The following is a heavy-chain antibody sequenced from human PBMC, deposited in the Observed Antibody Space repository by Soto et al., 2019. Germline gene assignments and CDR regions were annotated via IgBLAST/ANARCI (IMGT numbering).Heavy chain of an antibody. V-gene: IGHV3-30*03. Sequence: QVQLVESGGGVVQPGRSLRLSCSASGFAFSSYNMHWVRQAPGKGPEWLAILSTDGRTSYYADSLRGRFTISRDNSRNTLFLQMNILRADDTAVYYCARDFEWNVDYWGQGTLVTVSP. D-gene: IGHD3-3*01. CDR3: ARDFEWNVDY. CDR1: GFAFSSYN. J-gene: IGHJ4*02. CDR2: LSTDGRTS.